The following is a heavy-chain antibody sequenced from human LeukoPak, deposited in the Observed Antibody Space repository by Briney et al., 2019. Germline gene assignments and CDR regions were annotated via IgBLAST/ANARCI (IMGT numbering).Heavy chain of an antibody. D-gene: IGHD6-19*01. V-gene: IGHV3-53*01. CDR2: IYSGGST. CDR3: GLYSSGIDAFDI. Sequence: GGSLRLSCAASGFTVSSNYMSWVRQAPGKGLEWVSVIYSGGSTYYADSVKGRFTISRDNSKNTLYLQMNSLRAEDTAVYYCGLYSSGIDAFDIWGQGTMVTVSS. CDR1: GFTVSSNY. J-gene: IGHJ3*02.